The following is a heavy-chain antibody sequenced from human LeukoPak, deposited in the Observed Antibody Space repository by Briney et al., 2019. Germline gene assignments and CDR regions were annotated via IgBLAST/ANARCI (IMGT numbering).Heavy chain of an antibody. Sequence: GGSLRLSCAASGFTFSRYAMHWVRQAPGKGLEWVAFVSVDGRHEDYGGSVEDRFSISRDNSKNTLYLQMNSLRAEDTAVYYCAKDNGDHAIDYWGRGTMVTVSS. D-gene: IGHD4-17*01. J-gene: IGHJ4*02. CDR2: VSVDGRHE. CDR3: AKDNGDHAIDY. CDR1: GFTFSRYA. V-gene: IGHV3-30*18.